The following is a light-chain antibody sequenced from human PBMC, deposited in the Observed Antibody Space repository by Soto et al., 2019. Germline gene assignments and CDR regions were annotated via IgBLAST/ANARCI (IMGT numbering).Light chain of an antibody. CDR2: DVS. CDR1: SSDVGGYNY. V-gene: IGLV2-14*01. Sequence: QSALTQPASVSGSPGQSITISCTGTSSDVGGYNYVSWYQQHPDKAPKLMIYDVSSRPSGVSNRFSGSKSGNTASLTISGLQAEDEAAYYCSSYTSTGTPVVFGGGTKLTVL. CDR3: SSYTSTGTPVV. J-gene: IGLJ2*01.